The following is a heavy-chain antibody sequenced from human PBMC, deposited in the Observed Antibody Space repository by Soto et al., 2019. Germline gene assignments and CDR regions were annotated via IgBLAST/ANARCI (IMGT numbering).Heavy chain of an antibody. D-gene: IGHD3-16*01. V-gene: IGHV3-9*01. Sequence: VQLVESGGGLVQPGRSLRVSCAGSGFTFDEYALHWFRQAPGKGLELVSGISWNSGEVAYADSVKGRFTVSRDNARNSLYLQMNSLSPEDTALYSCAKDIGGGRIYYDSYYLHVWGKGTTVTVSS. J-gene: IGHJ6*03. CDR2: ISWNSGEV. CDR1: GFTFDEYA. CDR3: AKDIGGGRIYYDSYYLHV.